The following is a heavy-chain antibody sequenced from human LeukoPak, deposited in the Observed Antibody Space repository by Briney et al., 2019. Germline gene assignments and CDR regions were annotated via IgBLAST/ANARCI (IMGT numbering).Heavy chain of an antibody. CDR2: IYYSGST. V-gene: IGHV4-39*01. CDR1: GGSISSIIYY. Sequence: SETLSLTCTVSGGSISSIIYYWGWIRQPPGKGLEWIGTIYYSGSTYYNVSLKSRVTISVDTSRNQLSLNLSSVTAADTAVYYCARHSRSVDYGSGSYTWDYWGQGTLVTVSS. CDR3: ARHSRSVDYGSGSYTWDY. D-gene: IGHD3-10*01. J-gene: IGHJ4*02.